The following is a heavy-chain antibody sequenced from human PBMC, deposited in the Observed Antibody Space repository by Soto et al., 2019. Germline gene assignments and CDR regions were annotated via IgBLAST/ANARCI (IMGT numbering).Heavy chain of an antibody. V-gene: IGHV1-69*12. CDR2: IIPIFGTA. J-gene: IGHJ4*02. CDR3: ARGLHGYSYGEFDY. CDR1: GGTFSSYA. Sequence: QVQLVQSGAEVKKPGSSVKVSCKASGGTFSSYAISWVRQAPGQGLEWMGGIIPIFGTANYAQKFQGRVTITADESTSTADMELSSLRSEDTAVYYCARGLHGYSYGEFDYWGQGTLVTVSS. D-gene: IGHD5-18*01.